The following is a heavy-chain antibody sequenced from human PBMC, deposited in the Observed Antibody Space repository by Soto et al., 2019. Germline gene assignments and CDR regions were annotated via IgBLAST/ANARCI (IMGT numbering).Heavy chain of an antibody. CDR2: IFYSGNT. CDR1: GGSISSGAYY. D-gene: IGHD5-12*01. CDR3: ARDVNRGYDWFDP. Sequence: QVQLQESGPGLVKPSQTLSLTCTVSGGSISSGAYYWTWIRQHPGKGLEWIGYIFYSGNTYYNPSFKSQVTISIDTSKNQFSLKLTSVTAADTAVYYCARDVNRGYDWFDPWGQGTLVTVSS. V-gene: IGHV4-31*01. J-gene: IGHJ5*02.